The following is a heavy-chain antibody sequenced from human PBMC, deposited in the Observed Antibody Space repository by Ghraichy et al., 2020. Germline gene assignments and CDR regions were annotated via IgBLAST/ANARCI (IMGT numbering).Heavy chain of an antibody. V-gene: IGHV3-48*04. D-gene: IGHD2-15*01. CDR2: ISSSSSTI. Sequence: GGSLRLSCAASGFTFSSYSMNWVRQAPGKGLEWVSYISSSSSTIYYADSVKGRFTISRDNAKNSLYLQMNSLRAEETAVYYCARPDCSGGNCYYNCEYWGQGTLITVTS. J-gene: IGHJ4*02. CDR1: GFTFSSYS. CDR3: ARPDCSGGNCYYNCEY.